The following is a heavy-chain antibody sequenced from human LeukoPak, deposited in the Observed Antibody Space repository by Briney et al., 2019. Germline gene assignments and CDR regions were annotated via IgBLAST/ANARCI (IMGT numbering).Heavy chain of an antibody. CDR2: IIPIFGTA. V-gene: IGHV1-69*05. J-gene: IGHJ6*03. D-gene: IGHD6-13*01. Sequence: SVKVSCKASGGTFSSYAISWVRQAPGQGLEWMGRIIPIFGTANYAQKFQGRVTITTDESTRTAYMELSSLRSEDTAVYYCARVGVQRAGTDYYYYYMDVWGKGTTVTVSS. CDR1: GGTFSSYA. CDR3: ARVGVQRAGTDYYYYYMDV.